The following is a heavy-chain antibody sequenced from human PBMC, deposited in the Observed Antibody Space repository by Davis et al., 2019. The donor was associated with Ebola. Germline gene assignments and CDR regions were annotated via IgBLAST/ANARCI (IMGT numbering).Heavy chain of an antibody. D-gene: IGHD6-13*01. CDR2: INHSGST. CDR3: ARSHPGGMDV. Sequence: SETLSLTCAVYGGSFSGYYWSWIRQPPGKGLEWIGEINHSGSTNYNPSLKSRVTISVDTSKNQFSLKLSSVTAADTAVYYCARSHPGGMDVWGQGTLVTVSS. CDR1: GGSFSGYY. J-gene: IGHJ4*02. V-gene: IGHV4-34*01.